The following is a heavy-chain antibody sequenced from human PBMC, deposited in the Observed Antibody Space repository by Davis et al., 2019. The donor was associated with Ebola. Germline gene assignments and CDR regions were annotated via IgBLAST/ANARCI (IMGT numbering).Heavy chain of an antibody. CDR2: VSHSEREK. CDR3: ARAVFHEVLDY. V-gene: IGHV3-30*04. CDR1: GFTFSNYA. J-gene: IGHJ4*02. D-gene: IGHD3-3*01. Sequence: PGGSLKISCAASGFTFSNYAMHWVRQAPGKGLEWVAVVSHSEREKFYGDSVKGRFTISRDNSENTLYLQMNSLTADDTAVYYCARAVFHEVLDYWGQGTPVTVSS.